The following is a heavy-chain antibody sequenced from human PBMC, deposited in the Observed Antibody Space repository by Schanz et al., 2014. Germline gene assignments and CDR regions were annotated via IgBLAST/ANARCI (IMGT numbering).Heavy chain of an antibody. Sequence: QVQVIQSGPEVKKPGASVKVSCKASGYTFTSYGISWVRQAPGQGLEWMGWISAYNGNTNYAQKLQGRVTMTTDTSTSTAYMELRGLRSDDTAVYYCARDGPYYDFLYGMDVWGQGTTVTVSS. CDR1: GYTFTSYG. D-gene: IGHD3-3*01. V-gene: IGHV1-18*01. CDR3: ARDGPYYDFLYGMDV. J-gene: IGHJ6*02. CDR2: ISAYNGNT.